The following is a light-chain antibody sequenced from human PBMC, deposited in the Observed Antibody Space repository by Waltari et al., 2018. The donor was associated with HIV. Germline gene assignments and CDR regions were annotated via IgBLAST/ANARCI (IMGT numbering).Light chain of an antibody. V-gene: IGKV3-11*01. CDR2: GAS. CDR1: QSVSSS. CDR3: LQRNSWPLT. J-gene: IGKJ4*01. Sequence: EIVLLQSPATLSLSPGVRAPLSCRSSQSVSSSLAWYQLKPGQAPRLPIYGASNRVTGIPARFSGGGSGTDFTLTISRLETEDFAVYYCLQRNSWPLTFGGGTRVEIK.